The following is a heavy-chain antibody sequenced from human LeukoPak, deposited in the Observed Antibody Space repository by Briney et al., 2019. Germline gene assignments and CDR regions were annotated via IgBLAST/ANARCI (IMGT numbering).Heavy chain of an antibody. J-gene: IGHJ4*02. Sequence: PGGSLSLLCAASGLTLSINWMIWVPQAPGKAREWVANKREDGCEKYYVDCGKGRFNISRDNAKISLYLQMNSLRAEDTAVYYCARNLGYCSGGSCFPFDYWGQGTLVTVSS. V-gene: IGHV3-7*01. CDR1: GLTLSINW. CDR3: ARNLGYCSGGSCFPFDY. D-gene: IGHD2-15*01. CDR2: KREDGCEK.